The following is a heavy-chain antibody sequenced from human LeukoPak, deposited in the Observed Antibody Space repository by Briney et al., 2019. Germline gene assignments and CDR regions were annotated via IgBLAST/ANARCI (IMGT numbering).Heavy chain of an antibody. CDR3: AKDPKRGETATPFGMDV. CDR2: ISGSGGST. Sequence: GGSLRLSCAASGFTFSNYAMSWVRQAPGKGLEWVSGISGSGGSTYYADSVKGRFTISRDNSKNTLYLQMNSLRGEDTAVYYCAKDPKRGETATPFGMDVWGQGTTVTASS. CDR1: GFTFSNYA. D-gene: IGHD5-24*01. V-gene: IGHV3-23*01. J-gene: IGHJ6*02.